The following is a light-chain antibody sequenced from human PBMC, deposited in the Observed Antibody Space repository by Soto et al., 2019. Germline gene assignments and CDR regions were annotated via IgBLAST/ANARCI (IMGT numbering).Light chain of an antibody. CDR3: GTWDSSLSVFV. CDR2: EDN. Sequence: QSVLTQPPSVSAAPGQKVTISCSGNSSNIGKNYVSWYQQVPGTAPKLVIYEDNKRRSGIPDRFSGSKSGTSATLGITGLQTGDEADYYCGTWDSSLSVFVFGTGTKVTVL. CDR1: SSNIGKNY. J-gene: IGLJ1*01. V-gene: IGLV1-51*02.